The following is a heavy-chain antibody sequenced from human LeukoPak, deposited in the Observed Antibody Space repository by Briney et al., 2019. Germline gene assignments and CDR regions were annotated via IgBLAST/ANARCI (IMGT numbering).Heavy chain of an antibody. CDR1: GVSISSYY. Sequence: SETLSLTCTVSGVSISSYYWSWIRQPAGKGLEWIGRIYTSGSTNYNPPLKSRVTMSVDTSKNQFSLKLSSVTAADTAVYYCARDSYYYGSGNYYFDYWGQGTLVTVSS. V-gene: IGHV4-4*07. CDR3: ARDSYYYGSGNYYFDY. CDR2: IYTSGST. D-gene: IGHD3-10*01. J-gene: IGHJ4*02.